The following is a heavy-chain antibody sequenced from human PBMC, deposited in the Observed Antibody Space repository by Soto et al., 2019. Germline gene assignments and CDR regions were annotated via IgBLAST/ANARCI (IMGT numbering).Heavy chain of an antibody. CDR1: GLTFSGSA. CDR2: IRSKATSYAT. V-gene: IGHV3-73*02. J-gene: IGHJ4*02. CDR3: TRLAAAGDY. Sequence: EVQLVESGGGLVQPGGSLKLSCAASGLTFSGSAMHWVRQASGKGLEWVGRIRSKATSYATAYAASVKGRFTISRDDSKNTAYLQMNSLQTEDTAVYYCTRLAAAGDYWGQGTLVTVSS. D-gene: IGHD6-13*01.